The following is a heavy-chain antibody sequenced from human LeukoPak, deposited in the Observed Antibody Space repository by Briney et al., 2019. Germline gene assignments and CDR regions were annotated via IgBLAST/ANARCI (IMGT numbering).Heavy chain of an antibody. Sequence: GESLQISCKGSGYSFPSYWIGWVRQIPGKGLEWMGTIYPADSDTRYNPSFEGQVTISADKSITTAYLQWSSLKASDTAMYYCALGTGTNPPDYWGQGTLDTVSS. CDR2: IYPADSDT. J-gene: IGHJ4*02. V-gene: IGHV5-51*01. CDR1: GYSFPSYW. D-gene: IGHD1-7*01. CDR3: ALGTGTNPPDY.